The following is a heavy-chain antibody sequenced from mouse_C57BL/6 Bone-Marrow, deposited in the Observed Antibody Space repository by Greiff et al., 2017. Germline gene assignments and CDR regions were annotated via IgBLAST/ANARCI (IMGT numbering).Heavy chain of an antibody. CDR2: IYPGSGST. J-gene: IGHJ1*03. V-gene: IGHV1-55*01. CDR1: GSTFPSYW. CDR3: ASDYGSRTGYFDV. D-gene: IGHD1-1*01. Sequence: QVQLQQPGAELVKPGASVKMSCKASGSTFPSYWLTWVKQRPGQGLEWIGDIYPGSGSTNYNEKFKSKATLTVDTSSSTAYMQLSSLTSEDSAVYYGASDYGSRTGYFDVWGTGTTVTVSS.